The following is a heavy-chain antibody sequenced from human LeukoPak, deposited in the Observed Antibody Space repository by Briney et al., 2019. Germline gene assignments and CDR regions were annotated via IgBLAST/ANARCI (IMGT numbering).Heavy chain of an antibody. CDR2: ISAYNGNT. D-gene: IGHD6-13*01. CDR1: GYTFTSYG. J-gene: IGHJ4*02. Sequence: ASVKVSCKASGYTFTSYGISWVRQAPGQGREGMGWISAYNGNTNYAQKLQGRVTMTTDTSTSTAYMELRSLRSDDTAVYYCARGVPIAAAGTSFDYWGQGTLVTVSS. CDR3: ARGVPIAAAGTSFDY. V-gene: IGHV1-18*01.